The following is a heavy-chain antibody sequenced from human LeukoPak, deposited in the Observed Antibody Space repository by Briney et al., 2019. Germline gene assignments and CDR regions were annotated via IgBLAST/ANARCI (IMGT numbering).Heavy chain of an antibody. CDR2: IKQDGSEK. CDR3: ARGGVDIVLYYFDY. V-gene: IGHV3-7*03. Sequence: GGSLRLSCAASGFTFSSYWMSWVRQAPGKGLEWVANIKQDGSEKYYVDSVKGRFTISRDNAKNSLYLQMNSLRAEDTAVYYCARGGVDIVLYYFDYWGQGTLVAVSS. J-gene: IGHJ4*02. CDR1: GFTFSSYW. D-gene: IGHD2-15*01.